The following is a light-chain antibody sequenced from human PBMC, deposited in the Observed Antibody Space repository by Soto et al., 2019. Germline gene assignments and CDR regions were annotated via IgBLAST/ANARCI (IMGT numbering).Light chain of an antibody. CDR2: EVT. Sequence: QSALTQPPSASGSPGQSVTISCTGTSGDVGGYNYVSWYQQHPGKAPRLMIFEVTNRPSGVPDRFSGSKSGNTASLTVSGLQAEDEADYYCSSYAGSNNVVFGGGTQLTVL. CDR1: SGDVGGYNY. V-gene: IGLV2-8*01. J-gene: IGLJ7*01. CDR3: SSYAGSNNVV.